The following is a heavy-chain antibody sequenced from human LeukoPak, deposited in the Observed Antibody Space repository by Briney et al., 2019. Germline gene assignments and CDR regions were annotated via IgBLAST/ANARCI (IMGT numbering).Heavy chain of an antibody. J-gene: IGHJ6*03. CDR3: ARVGYYDFWSGLIPHTYYMDV. CDR1: GFTFSTYS. V-gene: IGHV3-48*01. D-gene: IGHD3-3*01. CDR2: ISRSNTI. Sequence: GGSLRLSCAASGFTFSTYSMNWVRQAPGKGLEWVSYISRSNTIYYADSVKGRFTVSKDNAKDSLFLQMNSLRAEDTAVHYCARVGYYDFWSGLIPHTYYMDVWGKGTTVTVSS.